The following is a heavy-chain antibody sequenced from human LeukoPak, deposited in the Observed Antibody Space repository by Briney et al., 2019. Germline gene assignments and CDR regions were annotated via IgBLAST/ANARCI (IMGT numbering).Heavy chain of an antibody. J-gene: IGHJ4*02. V-gene: IGHV3-23*01. CDR2: ISGSGGST. CDR1: GFTFSSYA. CDR3: ANTYYYGSGSQN. D-gene: IGHD3-10*01. Sequence: PGGSLRLSCAASGFTFSSYAMSWVRQAPGKGLEWVSAISGSGGSTYYADSVKGRFTISRDNSKNTLYLQMNSLRAEDTAVYYCANTYYYGSGSQNWGQGTLVTVSS.